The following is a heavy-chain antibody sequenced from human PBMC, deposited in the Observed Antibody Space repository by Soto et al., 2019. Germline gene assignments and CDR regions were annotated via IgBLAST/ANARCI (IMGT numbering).Heavy chain of an antibody. V-gene: IGHV4-59*01. J-gene: IGHJ5*02. CDR3: ARAWFIWGSYRTMYNWFDP. D-gene: IGHD3-16*02. CDR2: IYYSGST. CDR1: GGSISSYY. Sequence: SETLSLTCTVSGGSISSYYWSWIRQPPGKGLEWIGYIYYSGSTNYNPSLKSRVTISVDTSKNQFSLKLSSVTAADTAVYYCARAWFIWGSYRTMYNWFDPWGQGTLVTVSS.